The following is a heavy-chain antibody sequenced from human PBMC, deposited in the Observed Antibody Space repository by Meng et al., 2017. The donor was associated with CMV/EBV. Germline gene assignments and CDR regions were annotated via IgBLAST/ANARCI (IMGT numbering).Heavy chain of an antibody. J-gene: IGHJ4*02. CDR1: GYTFTGYY. CDR2: INPNSGGT. D-gene: IGHD2-2*02. Sequence: ASVKVSCKASGYTFTGYYMHWVRQAPGQGLEWMGWINPNSGGTNYAQKFQGRVTMTRDTSIRTAYMELSRLRSDDTAVYYCARDSTAAIPNPFDYWGQGTLVTVSS. V-gene: IGHV1-2*02. CDR3: ARDSTAAIPNPFDY.